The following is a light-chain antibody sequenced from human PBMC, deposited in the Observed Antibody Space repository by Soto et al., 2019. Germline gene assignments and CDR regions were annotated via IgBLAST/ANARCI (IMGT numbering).Light chain of an antibody. CDR2: EVS. Sequence: QSALTQPASVSGSPGQSITISCTGTSSDVGGYNYVSWYQLHPGKAPKLMVYEVSNRPSGVSNRFSGSKSGNTASLTVSGLQAEDEGTYYCSSYGGYNNVVFGTGTKLTVL. CDR1: SSDVGGYNY. CDR3: SSYGGYNNVV. V-gene: IGLV2-14*01. J-gene: IGLJ1*01.